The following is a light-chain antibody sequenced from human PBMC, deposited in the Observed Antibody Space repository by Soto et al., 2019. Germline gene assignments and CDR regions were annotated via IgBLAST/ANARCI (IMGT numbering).Light chain of an antibody. CDR3: QKYNSAPRT. J-gene: IGKJ1*01. CDR2: AAS. CDR1: QGSSNY. Sequence: DIQMTQPPSPLSASVGDRVTTTCRASQGSSNYLAGYQQKPGQVPKLLIYAASTLQSGVPARFSGSGSGTDFTLTISSLQPEDVATYYCQKYNSAPRTFGQGTKVEIK. V-gene: IGKV1-27*01.